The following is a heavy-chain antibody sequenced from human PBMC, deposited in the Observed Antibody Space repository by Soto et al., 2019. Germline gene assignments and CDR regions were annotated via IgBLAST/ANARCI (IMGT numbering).Heavy chain of an antibody. CDR3: ARGGENYYFDY. CDR2: IYHSGST. J-gene: IGHJ4*02. D-gene: IGHD1-7*01. Sequence: SETLSLTCAVSGGSISSSNWWSWVRQPPGKGLEWIGEIYHSGSTNYSPSLKSRVTISVDRSKNQFSLRLSSVTAADTAVYYCARGGENYYFDYRGQGTLVTVSS. V-gene: IGHV4-4*02. CDR1: GGSISSSNW.